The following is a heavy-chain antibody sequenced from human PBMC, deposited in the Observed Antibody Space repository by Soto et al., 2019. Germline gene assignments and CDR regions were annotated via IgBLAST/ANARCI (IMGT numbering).Heavy chain of an antibody. CDR2: IYYSGST. V-gene: IGHV4-31*03. Sequence: QVQLQESGPGLVKPSQTLSLTCTVSGGSISSGGYYWSWIRQHPGKGLEWIGYIYYSGSTYYNPSLKSRVTISVDTSKDQFSLKLSSVTAADTAVYYCARGARIVGATGFDYWGQGTLVTVSS. J-gene: IGHJ4*02. D-gene: IGHD1-26*01. CDR3: ARGARIVGATGFDY. CDR1: GGSISSGGYY.